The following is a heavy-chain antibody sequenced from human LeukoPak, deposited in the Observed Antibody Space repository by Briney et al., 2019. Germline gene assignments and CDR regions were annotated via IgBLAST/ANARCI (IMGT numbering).Heavy chain of an antibody. D-gene: IGHD3-22*01. CDR1: GFTFSSYE. CDR2: ISYDGSNK. J-gene: IGHJ6*02. V-gene: IGHV3-30*09. Sequence: GGSLRLSCAASGFTFSSYEMNWVRQAPGKGLEWVAVISYDGSNKFYADSVKGRFAISRDNSKNTLYLQMNSLRGYDSAVYYCARPLSNGYFHDSGGYYPYAMDVWGQGTTVTVSS. CDR3: ARPLSNGYFHDSGGYYPYAMDV.